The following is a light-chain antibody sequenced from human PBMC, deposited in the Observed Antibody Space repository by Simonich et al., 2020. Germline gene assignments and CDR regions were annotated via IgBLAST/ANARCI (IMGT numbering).Light chain of an antibody. J-gene: IGKJ1*01. CDR1: QDISHY. CDR2: DAS. Sequence: DIQMTQSPSSVSASVGNRVTITCQASQDISHYLNWYKQKQGNAPKLLIYDASNLETGVPSRFSGSGSGTDFTLTISSLQAEDVAVYYCQQYYSTPWTFGQGTKVEIK. V-gene: IGKV1-33*01. CDR3: QQYYSTPWT.